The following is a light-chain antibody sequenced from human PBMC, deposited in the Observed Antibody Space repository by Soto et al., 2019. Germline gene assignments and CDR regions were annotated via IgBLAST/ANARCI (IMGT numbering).Light chain of an antibody. CDR1: QSVASH. CDR2: DAS. Sequence: EIVLTQSPATLSLSPGESAALSCRASQSVASHLAWYQQKPGQPPRLLIYDASNRATGVPARFSGSGSGTDFTLPSSSLQPEDFAVYHCQQRHNSLLPFGGGTKVEL. J-gene: IGKJ4*01. V-gene: IGKV3-11*01. CDR3: QQRHNSLLP.